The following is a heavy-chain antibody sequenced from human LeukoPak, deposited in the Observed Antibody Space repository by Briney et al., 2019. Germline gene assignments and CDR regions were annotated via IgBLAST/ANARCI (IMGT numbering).Heavy chain of an antibody. V-gene: IGHV4-59*01. CDR3: AREGRYRYGYNEYHSYMDI. Sequence: SETLSLTCTVSGGSISSYQWSWIRQPPGKGLEWIGNIYYSGSANYNPSLQSRVIISVDTSKNQFSLNLSPVLAADTAVYYCAREGRYRYGYNEYHSYMDIWGKGTTVTVSS. CDR1: GGSISSYQ. J-gene: IGHJ6*03. CDR2: IYYSGSA. D-gene: IGHD5-18*01.